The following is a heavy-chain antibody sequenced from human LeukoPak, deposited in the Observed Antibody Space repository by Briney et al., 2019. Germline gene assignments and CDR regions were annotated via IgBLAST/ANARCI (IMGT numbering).Heavy chain of an antibody. V-gene: IGHV4-39*01. CDR3: ARHCSSTSCYKFVVFDI. Sequence: SETLSLTCTVSGGSISSSSYYWGWIRQPPGKGLEWIGSIYYSGSTYYNPSLKSRVTISVDTSKNQFSLKLSSVTAADTAVYYCARHCSSTSCYKFVVFDIGGQGKMVPVSS. D-gene: IGHD2-2*02. J-gene: IGHJ3*02. CDR2: IYYSGST. CDR1: GGSISSSSYY.